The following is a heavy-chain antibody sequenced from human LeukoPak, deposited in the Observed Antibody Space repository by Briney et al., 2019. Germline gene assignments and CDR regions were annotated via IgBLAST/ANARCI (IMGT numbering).Heavy chain of an antibody. CDR1: GYTFTGYY. CDR3: ARDLAGIAARTPTYVDY. CDR2: INPNSGGT. V-gene: IGHV1-2*02. J-gene: IGHJ4*02. Sequence: GASVKVSFKASGYTFTGYYMHWVRQAPGQGLEWMGWINPNSGGTNYAQKFQGRVTMTRDTSISTAYMELSRLRSDDTAVYYCARDLAGIAARTPTYVDYWGQGTLVTVSS. D-gene: IGHD6-6*01.